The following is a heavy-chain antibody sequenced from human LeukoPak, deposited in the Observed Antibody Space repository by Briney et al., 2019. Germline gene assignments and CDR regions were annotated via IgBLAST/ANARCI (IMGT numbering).Heavy chain of an antibody. D-gene: IGHD3-10*01. CDR3: ARSMVRGVMYFDY. J-gene: IGHJ4*02. CDR1: GGSISSYY. CDR2: ISYTGST. Sequence: SETLSLTCTVSGGSISSYYGSWIRQPPGKGLEWIGYISYTGSTNYNPSLKSRVTISVDTSKNQFSLKLSSVTAADTAVYYCARSMVRGVMYFDYWGQGTLVTVSS. V-gene: IGHV4-59*01.